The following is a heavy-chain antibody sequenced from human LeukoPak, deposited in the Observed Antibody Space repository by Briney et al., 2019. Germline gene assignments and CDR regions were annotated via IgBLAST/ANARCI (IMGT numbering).Heavy chain of an antibody. J-gene: IGHJ4*02. CDR2: ISWNSGSI. Sequence: GGSLRLSCAASGFTFDDYAMHWVRQAPGKGLEWVSGISWNSGSIGYADSVKGRFTTSRDNAKNSLYLQMNSLRAEDTAVYYCARAKWLHIDYWGQGTLVTVSS. CDR1: GFTFDDYA. V-gene: IGHV3-9*01. D-gene: IGHD3-22*01. CDR3: ARAKWLHIDY.